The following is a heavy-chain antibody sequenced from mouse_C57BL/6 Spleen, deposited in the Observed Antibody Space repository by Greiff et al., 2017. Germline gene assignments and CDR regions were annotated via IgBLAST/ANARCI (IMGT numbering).Heavy chain of an antibody. J-gene: IGHJ2*01. CDR3: ARSRLLRPFDY. CDR1: GHAFSSYC. CDR2: IYPGDGDT. Sequence: LQQSGASVKISCTSSGHAFSSYCMNWVKQRPGKGLERIGQIYPGDGDTNYNGKFTGNATLTAGKATSTAYMQFSSLTSGVSAVYFGARSRLLRPFDYWGQGTTLTVSS. V-gene: IGHV1-80*01. D-gene: IGHD2-3*01.